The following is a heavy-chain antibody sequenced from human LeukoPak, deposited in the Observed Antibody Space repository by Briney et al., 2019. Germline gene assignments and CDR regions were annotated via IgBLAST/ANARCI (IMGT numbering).Heavy chain of an antibody. D-gene: IGHD3-22*01. CDR3: ARGANLNYDSSGYYDY. V-gene: IGHV1-69*05. CDR1: GGTFSSYA. CDR2: IIPIFGTA. Sequence: ASVKVSCKASGGTFSSYAISWVRQAPGQGLEWMGGIIPIFGTANYAQKFQGRVTITTDESTSTAYMELSSLRSEDTAVYYCARGANLNYDSSGYYDYWGQGTLVTVSS. J-gene: IGHJ4*02.